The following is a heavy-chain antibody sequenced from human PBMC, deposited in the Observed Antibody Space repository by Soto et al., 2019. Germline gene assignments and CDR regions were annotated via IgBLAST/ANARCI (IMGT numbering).Heavy chain of an antibody. CDR1: GLTFSSYS. CDR3: ARIGRLRWGDY. V-gene: IGHV3-48*01. J-gene: IGHJ4*02. CDR2: ISSSSSTI. Sequence: PGGSLRVSCAASGLTFSSYSMNWVRKAPGKGLEWGSYISSSSSTIYYADSVKGRFTISRDNAKNSLYLQMNSLRAEDTAVYYCARIGRLRWGDYWGQGTLVTVSS. D-gene: IGHD4-17*01.